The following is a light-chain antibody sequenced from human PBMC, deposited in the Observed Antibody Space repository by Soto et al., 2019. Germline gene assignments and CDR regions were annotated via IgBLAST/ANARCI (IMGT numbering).Light chain of an antibody. CDR1: QSVSSY. Sequence: EIVLTQSPATLSLSPGERATLSCRASQSVSSYLAWYQQKPGQAPRLLMYDTSNRATGIPARFSGSGSGTDFTLTISSLEPEDFAVYSCQQRSNFLWTFGQGTKVEIK. J-gene: IGKJ1*01. V-gene: IGKV3-11*01. CDR3: QQRSNFLWT. CDR2: DTS.